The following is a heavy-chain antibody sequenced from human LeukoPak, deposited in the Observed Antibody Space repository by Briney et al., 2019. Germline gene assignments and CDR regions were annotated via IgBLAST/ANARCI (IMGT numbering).Heavy chain of an antibody. CDR3: ARGYSSSWDFHY. D-gene: IGHD6-13*01. CDR1: GYSFSYYG. V-gene: IGHV1-18*01. Sequence: ASVKVSCKASGYSFSYYGISWVRQAPGQGLEWMGWISTYTDNTNYAQNFQGRVTMTTDTSTNTAYMELRSLRSDDTAVYYCARGYSSSWDFHYWGQGILVTVSS. CDR2: ISTYTDNT. J-gene: IGHJ4*02.